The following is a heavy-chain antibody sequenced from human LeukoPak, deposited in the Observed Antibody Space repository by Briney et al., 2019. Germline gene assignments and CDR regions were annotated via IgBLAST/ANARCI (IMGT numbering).Heavy chain of an antibody. D-gene: IGHD4-17*01. V-gene: IGHV3-7*05. CDR3: ARDSGDYVFDY. J-gene: IGHJ4*02. CDR1: GFTFRNYW. CDR2: IKQDRSEK. Sequence: GWALRLSCAASGFTFRNYWMTWVGQAPGKGLEWVANIKQDRSEKYYVDSVKVRFTISRDNAKNSLYLHMNSPRDDATAFYDCARDSGDYVFDYWGQGTLVTVSS.